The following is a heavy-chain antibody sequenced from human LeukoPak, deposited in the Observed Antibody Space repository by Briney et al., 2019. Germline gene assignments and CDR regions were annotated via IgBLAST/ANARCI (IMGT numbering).Heavy chain of an antibody. Sequence: SETLSPTCTVSGGSISSYYWSWIRQPPGKGLEWIGYIYYSGSTNYNPSLKSRVTISVDTSKNQFSLKLSSVTAADTAVYYCARDPASYDYGDPPYWYFDLWRRGTLVTVSS. V-gene: IGHV4-59*01. CDR2: IYYSGST. D-gene: IGHD4-17*01. CDR3: ARDPASYDYGDPPYWYFDL. CDR1: GGSISSYY. J-gene: IGHJ2*01.